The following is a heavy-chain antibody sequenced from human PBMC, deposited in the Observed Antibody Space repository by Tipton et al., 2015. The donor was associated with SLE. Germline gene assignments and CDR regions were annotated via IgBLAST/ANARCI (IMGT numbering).Heavy chain of an antibody. CDR3: ARDRAAEAGTSYSFDY. J-gene: IGHJ4*02. Sequence: LRLSCAASGITVSTNYMSWVRLTPGKGLEWVSTLYSGGHTFYADSVQGRFTISRDNSKNTLYLQMNSLRVEDTAVYYCARDRAAEAGTSYSFDYWGQGTLVTVSS. CDR2: LYSGGHT. CDR1: GITVSTNY. D-gene: IGHD6-19*01. V-gene: IGHV3-53*01.